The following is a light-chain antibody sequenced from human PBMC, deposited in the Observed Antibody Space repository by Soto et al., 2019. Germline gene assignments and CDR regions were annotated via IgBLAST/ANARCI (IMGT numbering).Light chain of an antibody. CDR1: QSISSW. V-gene: IGKV1-5*03. Sequence: DIQMPQSPSTLSASVGDRVTITCRASQSISSWLAWYQQKPGKAPKLLIYKASSLESGVPSRFSGSGSGTEFTRTISSLQPDDFATYYCQQYNSYWTFGQGTKVEIK. CDR3: QQYNSYWT. CDR2: KAS. J-gene: IGKJ1*01.